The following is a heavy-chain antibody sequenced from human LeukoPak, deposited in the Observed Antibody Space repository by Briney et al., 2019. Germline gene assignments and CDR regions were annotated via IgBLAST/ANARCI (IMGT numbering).Heavy chain of an antibody. J-gene: IGHJ4*02. V-gene: IGHV3-23*01. D-gene: IGHD2-15*01. CDR2: ISGTYGST. CDR1: GFTFSNYA. Sequence: PGGSLRLSCAASGFTFSNYAMSWVRQAPGKGLEWVSTISGTYGSTYYADSVKGRFSISRDNSKNTLYLQVNSLRAEDTAVYFCVKDVGYCSSRTCYKPFYYWGQGALVTVSS. CDR3: VKDVGYCSSRTCYKPFYY.